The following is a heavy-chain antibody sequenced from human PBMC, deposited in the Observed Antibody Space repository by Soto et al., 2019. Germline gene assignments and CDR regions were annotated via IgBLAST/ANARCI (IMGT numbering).Heavy chain of an antibody. Sequence: QVQLVQSGAEVKKPGSSMKVSCKASGGTFSSYAISWVRQAPGQGLEWMGGLIPIFGTANYAQKFQGRVTITADETTSTADMGRSSLRSGDTAMYYCARTELGPDYYGSLEGEYFPHWGQGTLVTVSS. CDR2: LIPIFGTA. D-gene: IGHD3-10*01. V-gene: IGHV1-69*12. CDR1: GGTFSSYA. J-gene: IGHJ1*01. CDR3: ARTELGPDYYGSLEGEYFPH.